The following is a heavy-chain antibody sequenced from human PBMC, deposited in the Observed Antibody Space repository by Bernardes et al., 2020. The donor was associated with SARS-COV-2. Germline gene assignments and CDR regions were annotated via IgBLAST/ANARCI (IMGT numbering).Heavy chain of an antibody. J-gene: IGHJ4*02. CDR2: ISGSGGST. D-gene: IGHD3-10*01. Sequence: GGSLSLSCAASGFTFSSYAMSWVRQAPGKGLEWVSAISGSGGSTYYADSVKGRFTISRDNSKNTLYLQMNSLRAEDTAVYYCAKVFEGWFGDAYYFDYWGQGTLVTVSS. CDR1: GFTFSSYA. CDR3: AKVFEGWFGDAYYFDY. V-gene: IGHV3-23*01.